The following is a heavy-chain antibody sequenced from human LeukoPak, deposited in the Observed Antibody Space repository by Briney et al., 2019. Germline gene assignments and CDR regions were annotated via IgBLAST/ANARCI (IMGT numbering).Heavy chain of an antibody. Sequence: PGGSLRLSCAASGFPFSSYAMSWVRQAPGKGLEWVSGISGSGGSTCYADSVKGRFTISRDNSKNTLYLQMNSLRAEDAAVYYCAKEINSVASYYFDYWGQGTLVTVSS. V-gene: IGHV3-23*01. CDR1: GFPFSSYA. CDR3: AKEINSVASYYFDY. D-gene: IGHD6-19*01. CDR2: ISGSGGST. J-gene: IGHJ4*02.